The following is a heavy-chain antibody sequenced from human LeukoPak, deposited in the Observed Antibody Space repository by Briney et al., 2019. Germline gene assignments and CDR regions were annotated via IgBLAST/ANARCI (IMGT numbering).Heavy chain of an antibody. Sequence: PGGSLRLSCAASGFTVSSNYMSWVRQAPGKGLEWVSVIYSGGSTYYADSVKGRFTISRDNSKNTLYLQMNSLRAEDTAVYYCAREAPSGYDYLDYWGQGTLVTVSS. CDR1: GFTVSSNY. J-gene: IGHJ4*02. CDR2: IYSGGST. CDR3: AREAPSGYDYLDY. V-gene: IGHV3-53*01. D-gene: IGHD5-12*01.